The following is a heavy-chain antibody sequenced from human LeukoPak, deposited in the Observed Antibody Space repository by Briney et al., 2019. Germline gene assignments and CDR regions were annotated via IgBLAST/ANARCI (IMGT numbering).Heavy chain of an antibody. J-gene: IGHJ6*03. V-gene: IGHV3-33*06. CDR1: GFTFSSYG. CDR3: AKNGVWSGYYPYYYYYYMDV. D-gene: IGHD3-3*01. CDR2: IWYDGSNK. Sequence: PGGSLRLSCAASGFTFSSYGMHWVRHAPGKGLEWVAVIWYDGSNKYYADSVKGRFTISRDNSKNTLYLQMNSLRAEDTAVYYCAKNGVWSGYYPYYYYYYMDVWGKGTTVTVSS.